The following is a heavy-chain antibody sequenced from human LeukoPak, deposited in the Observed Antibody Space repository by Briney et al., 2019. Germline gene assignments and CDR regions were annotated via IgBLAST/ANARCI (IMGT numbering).Heavy chain of an antibody. V-gene: IGHV3-30*04. Sequence: GGSLRLSCAASGFTFSSYAMHWVRQAPGKGLEWVAVISYDGSNRYYADSVKGRFTISRDNSKNTLYLQMNSLRAEDTAVYYCARGPMAVAGIFDYWGQGTLVTVSS. CDR3: ARGPMAVAGIFDY. CDR2: ISYDGSNR. CDR1: GFTFSSYA. D-gene: IGHD6-19*01. J-gene: IGHJ4*02.